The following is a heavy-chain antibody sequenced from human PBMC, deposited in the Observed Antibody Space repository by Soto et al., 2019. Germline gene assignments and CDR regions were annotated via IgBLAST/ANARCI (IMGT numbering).Heavy chain of an antibody. CDR3: ARDSGPRGYDAFDI. Sequence: GGSLRLSCAASGFTFSSYDMSWVRQAPGKGLEWVAAISGSGGSTYYADSVKGRFTISRDNAKNTLYLQMNSLRAEDTAVYYCARDSGPRGYDAFDIWGQGTMVTVSS. V-gene: IGHV3-23*01. J-gene: IGHJ3*02. CDR2: ISGSGGST. D-gene: IGHD2-8*02. CDR1: GFTFSSYD.